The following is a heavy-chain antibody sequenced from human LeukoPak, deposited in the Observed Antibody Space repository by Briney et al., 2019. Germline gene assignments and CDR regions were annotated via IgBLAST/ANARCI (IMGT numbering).Heavy chain of an antibody. CDR3: ATLTLFSTFQEYYFDY. J-gene: IGHJ4*02. V-gene: IGHV3-21*01. Sequence: GGSLRLSCAASGFTFSSYSMNWVRQAPGKGLEWVSSISSSSSYIYYADSVKGRFTISRDNAKNSLYLQMNSLRAEDTAVYYCATLTLFSTFQEYYFDYWGQGTQVTVSS. CDR1: GFTFSSYS. D-gene: IGHD2-21*01. CDR2: ISSSSSYI.